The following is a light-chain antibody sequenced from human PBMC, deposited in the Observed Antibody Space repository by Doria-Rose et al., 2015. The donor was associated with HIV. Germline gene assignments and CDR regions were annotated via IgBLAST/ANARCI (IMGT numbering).Light chain of an antibody. CDR3: VLYMGSGIWM. J-gene: IGLJ3*02. CDR1: SGPVTGAYY. CDR2: NTY. Sequence: QAVVTQEPSSSVSLGGTVTLTCGLTSGPVTGAYYPSWHQQTPGQAPRTLIYNTYSLSSGVSDRFSGSIPGNKAALTISGAQADDESDYYCVLYMGSGIWMFGGGTELTVL. V-gene: IGLV8-61*01.